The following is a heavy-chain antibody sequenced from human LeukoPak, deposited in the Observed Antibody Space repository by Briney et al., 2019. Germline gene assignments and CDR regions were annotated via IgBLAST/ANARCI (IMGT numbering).Heavy chain of an antibody. CDR2: ISAYNGNT. V-gene: IGHV1-18*04. J-gene: IGHJ4*02. CDR1: GYTFTNYY. Sequence: ASVKVSCKAFGYTFTNYYMHWVRQAPGQGLEWMGWISAYNGNTNYAQKLQGRVTMTTDTSTSTAYMELRSLRSDDTAVYYCARVNPDPITVTTVTGFDYWGQGTLVTVSS. CDR3: ARVNPDPITVTTVTGFDY. D-gene: IGHD4-11*01.